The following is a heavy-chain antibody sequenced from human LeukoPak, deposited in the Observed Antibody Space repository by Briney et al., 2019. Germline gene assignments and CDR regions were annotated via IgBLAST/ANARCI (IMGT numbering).Heavy chain of an antibody. CDR3: ARFYGAGGNHRYYFGS. V-gene: IGHV3-72*01. Sequence: PGGSLRLSCAASGFTFSDHYMDWARQAPGKGLEWVGRIRNKASSYITEYAASVKGRFTVSRDDSQNSLYLQMNSLKTEDTAVYYCARFYGAGGNHRYYFGSWGQGILVTVSS. CDR1: GFTFSDHY. J-gene: IGHJ4*02. D-gene: IGHD3-10*01. CDR2: IRNKASSYIT.